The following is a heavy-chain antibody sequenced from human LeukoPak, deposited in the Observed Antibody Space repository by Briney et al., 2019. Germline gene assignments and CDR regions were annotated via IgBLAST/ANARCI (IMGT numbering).Heavy chain of an antibody. D-gene: IGHD2-15*01. Sequence: GGSLRLSCAVSGFTFSSYAMSWVRQAPGKGLEWVSAISGSGGSRYYADSVKGRFTISRDNAKNSLYLQMNSLRDEDTAVYYCARYGGGYCSGGSCLYYYGMDVWGQGTTVTVSS. CDR1: GFTFSSYA. V-gene: IGHV3-23*01. J-gene: IGHJ6*02. CDR2: ISGSGGSR. CDR3: ARYGGGYCSGGSCLYYYGMDV.